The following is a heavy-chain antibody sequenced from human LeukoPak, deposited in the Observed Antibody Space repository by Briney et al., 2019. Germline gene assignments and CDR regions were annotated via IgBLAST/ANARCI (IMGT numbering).Heavy chain of an antibody. CDR1: GYTFAGYY. D-gene: IGHD3-22*01. CDR3: ARDLDYYDSSLNY. J-gene: IGHJ4*02. V-gene: IGHV1-2*02. Sequence: SVKVSCKASGYTFAGYYLHWVRQTPGQGLEWMGWIKPNSGGTQYAQKFQGRVTMARDTSISTAYMELSRLQSDDTAVYYCARDLDYYDSSLNYWGQGTLVTVSS. CDR2: IKPNSGGT.